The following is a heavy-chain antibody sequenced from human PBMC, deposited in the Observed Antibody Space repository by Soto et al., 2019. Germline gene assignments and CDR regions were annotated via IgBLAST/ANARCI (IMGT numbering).Heavy chain of an antibody. Sequence: QVQLVQSGAEVRKPGASVKVSCKASGYIFTNYAISWVRQAPGQGPEWMGWISGYNGDTNTHYSQKFQGRVTMTTDMSTTTAYMELRSLRSDDTAVYYCARDNDVWTGSFFDNWCQGTLVTVSS. CDR3: ARDNDVWTGSFFDN. J-gene: IGHJ4*02. CDR2: ISGYNGDTNT. V-gene: IGHV1-18*01. D-gene: IGHD3-3*01. CDR1: GYIFTNYA.